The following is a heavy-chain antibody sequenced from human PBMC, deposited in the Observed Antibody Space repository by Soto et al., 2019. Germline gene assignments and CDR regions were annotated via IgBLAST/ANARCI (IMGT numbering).Heavy chain of an antibody. Sequence: SETLSLTCAVYGGSFSCYYWSWIRQPPGKGLEWIGEINHSGSTNYNPSLKSRVTISVDTSKNQFSLKLSSVTAADTAVYYCARKMPTMIVVVIQNWFDPWGQGTLVTVSS. V-gene: IGHV4-34*01. CDR2: INHSGST. J-gene: IGHJ5*02. D-gene: IGHD3-22*01. CDR1: GGSFSCYY. CDR3: ARKMPTMIVVVIQNWFDP.